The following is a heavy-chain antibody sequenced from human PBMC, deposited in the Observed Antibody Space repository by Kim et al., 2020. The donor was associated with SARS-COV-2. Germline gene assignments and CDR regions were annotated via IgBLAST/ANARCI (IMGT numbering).Heavy chain of an antibody. Sequence: GGSLRLSCAASGFTFSSYAMSWVRQAPGKGLEWVSAISGSGGSTYYADSVKGRFTISRDNSKNTLYLQMNSLRAEDTAVYYCAKYGTLAMVRGANLLDYWGQGTLVTVSS. CDR3: AKYGTLAMVRGANLLDY. CDR2: ISGSGGST. CDR1: GFTFSSYA. D-gene: IGHD3-10*01. J-gene: IGHJ4*02. V-gene: IGHV3-23*01.